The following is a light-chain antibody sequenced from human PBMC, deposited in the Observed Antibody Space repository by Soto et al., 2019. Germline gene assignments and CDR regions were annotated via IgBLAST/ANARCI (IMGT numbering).Light chain of an antibody. Sequence: EIVMTQSPATLSVSPGERATLSCRASQSVSGNLAWYQQKPGQAPRLLIYGASTGATGIPARFSGSGSGTDFTLTISSLQSEDFAVYYCQQYNNWPPTFGQGTKVEIK. V-gene: IGKV3-15*01. CDR1: QSVSGN. CDR2: GAS. CDR3: QQYNNWPPT. J-gene: IGKJ1*01.